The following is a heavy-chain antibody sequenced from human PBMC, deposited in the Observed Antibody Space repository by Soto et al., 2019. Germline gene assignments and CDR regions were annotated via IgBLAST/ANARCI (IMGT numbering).Heavy chain of an antibody. CDR1: GFTFINYA. CDR3: ARKVVGSTSRPDYWYFDL. D-gene: IGHD2-21*01. V-gene: IGHV3-23*01. J-gene: IGHJ2*01. Sequence: EVQLLESGGDSVQPGGPVRLSCAASGFTFINYAMNWVRQAPGKGLEWASTISGGGNATFFADSLRGRFTFSRDNAKNTVTLQMNSLGVDDTAVYYCARKVVGSTSRPDYWYFDLWGRGTLVTVSS. CDR2: ISGGGNAT.